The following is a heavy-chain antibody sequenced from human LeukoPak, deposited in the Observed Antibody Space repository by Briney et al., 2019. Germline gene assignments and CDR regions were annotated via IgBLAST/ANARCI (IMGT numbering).Heavy chain of an antibody. V-gene: IGHV4-34*01. D-gene: IGHD3-3*01. Sequence: SETLSLTCAVYGGSFSGYYWSWIRQPPGKGLEWIGEINHSGSTNYNPSLKSRVTISVDTSKNQLSLKLSSVTAADTAVYYCARARRDFWSRGAFDYWGQGTLVTVSS. CDR3: ARARRDFWSRGAFDY. J-gene: IGHJ4*02. CDR2: INHSGST. CDR1: GGSFSGYY.